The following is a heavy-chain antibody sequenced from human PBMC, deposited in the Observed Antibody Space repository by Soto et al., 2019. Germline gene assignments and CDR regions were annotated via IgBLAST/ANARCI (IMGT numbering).Heavy chain of an antibody. V-gene: IGHV4-31*03. J-gene: IGHJ4*02. CDR3: ARDGRLSTQGGALDY. Sequence: QVQLQESGPGLVKPSQTLSLTCTVSGGSISSEGYYWSWIRQHPGKGLEWIAYINYSGSTYYNPSLKSRVTISVETSKNQFSLKLSSVTAADTAVYYWARDGRLSTQGGALDYWGQGTLGTVSS. CDR1: GGSISSEGYY. CDR2: INYSGST. D-gene: IGHD3-16*01.